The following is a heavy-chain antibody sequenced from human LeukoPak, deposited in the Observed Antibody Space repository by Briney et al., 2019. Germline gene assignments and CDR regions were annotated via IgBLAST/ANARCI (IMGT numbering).Heavy chain of an antibody. D-gene: IGHD2-21*01. J-gene: IGHJ3*02. CDR2: IYYSGST. CDR3: ARGRERDWVAFDI. V-gene: IGHV4-31*03. CDR1: GGSISSGGYY. Sequence: SQTLSLTCTVSGGSISSGGYYWSWIRQHPGKGLEWIGYIYYSGSTYYNPSLKSRVTISVDTSKNQFSLKLSSVTAADTAVYYCARGRERDWVAFDIWGQGTMVTVSS.